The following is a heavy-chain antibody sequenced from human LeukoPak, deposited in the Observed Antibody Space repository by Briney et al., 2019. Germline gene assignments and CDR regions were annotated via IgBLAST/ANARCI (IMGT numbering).Heavy chain of an antibody. V-gene: IGHV4-4*07. D-gene: IGHD3-3*01. Sequence: SETLSLTCTVSGGPINNYYWNWIRQPAGKGLEWIGRIYTAGSTYYNPSLKSRVTMSVQTSKNQFSLKPSYVTAADTAVYYCARGYYDFWSGYDHWFDPWGQGTLVTVSS. CDR2: IYTAGST. CDR1: GGPINNYY. CDR3: ARGYYDFWSGYDHWFDP. J-gene: IGHJ5*02.